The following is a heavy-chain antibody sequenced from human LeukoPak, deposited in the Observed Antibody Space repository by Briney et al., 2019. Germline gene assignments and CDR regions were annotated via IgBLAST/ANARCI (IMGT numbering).Heavy chain of an antibody. CDR1: GFTLSTYW. CDR3: ARDLRVVVPAALGYYYYGMDV. CDR2: ISYDGSNK. D-gene: IGHD2-2*01. Sequence: GGSLRLSCAASGFTLSTYWMSWVRQAPGKGLEWVAVISYDGSNKYYADSVKGRFTISRDNSKNTLYLQMNSLRAEDTAVYYCARDLRVVVPAALGYYYYGMDVWGQGTTVTVSS. V-gene: IGHV3-30-3*01. J-gene: IGHJ6*02.